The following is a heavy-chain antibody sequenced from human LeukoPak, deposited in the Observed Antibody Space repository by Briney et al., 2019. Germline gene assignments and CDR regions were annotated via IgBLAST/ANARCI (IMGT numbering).Heavy chain of an antibody. CDR2: SPSGADT. CDR3: ARRAYNWGAFDI. Sequence: GGSLRLSCTASGFTVSSDYMGWVRQAPGKGLEWVSTLSPSGADTYYVDSVKGRFTISRDISKNTLYLQMNSLRAEDTAVYYCARRAYNWGAFDIWGQGTMVTVSS. D-gene: IGHD5-24*01. CDR1: GFTVSSDY. V-gene: IGHV3-53*01. J-gene: IGHJ3*02.